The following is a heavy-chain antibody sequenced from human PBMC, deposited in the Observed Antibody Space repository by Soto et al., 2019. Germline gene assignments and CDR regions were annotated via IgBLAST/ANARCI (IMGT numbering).Heavy chain of an antibody. V-gene: IGHV4-59*01. J-gene: IGHJ5*02. CDR1: CGSISSYY. Sequence: SETLSLTCTVSCGSISSYYWSWILHPPGKGLEWIGYIYYSGSNNYNTSLKSRVTISVDTSKNQFSLKLSSVTAADTAVYYCARDGWDWFDPWGQGTLVTVSS. CDR2: IYYSGSN. CDR3: ARDGWDWFDP. D-gene: IGHD1-26*01.